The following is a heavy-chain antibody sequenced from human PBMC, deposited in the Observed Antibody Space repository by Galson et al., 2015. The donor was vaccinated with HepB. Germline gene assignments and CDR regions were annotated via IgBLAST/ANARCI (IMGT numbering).Heavy chain of an antibody. CDR3: ATDMVTKVLAY. V-gene: IGHV4-34*01. CDR1: GGSFSAFY. Sequence: ETLSLTCAVYGGSFSAFYWSWIRQPPGKGLEWIGEISYGGSTNYNPSLKSRVTISIDTSKNHFSLRLGSVTAADSAVYYCATDMVTKVLAYWSQGTPVTV. D-gene: IGHD2-21*02. J-gene: IGHJ4*02. CDR2: ISYGGST.